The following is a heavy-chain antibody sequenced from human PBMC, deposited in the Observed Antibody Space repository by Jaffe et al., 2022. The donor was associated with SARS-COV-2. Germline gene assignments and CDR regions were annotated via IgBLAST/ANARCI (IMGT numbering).Heavy chain of an antibody. V-gene: IGHV1-69*02. D-gene: IGHD3-10*01. Sequence: QVQLVQSGAEVKKPGSSMKVSCEASGTTFGSYTINWVRQAPGQGLEWMGRIIPILGITTYAQKFQGRVTMTADESTSTAFMELSSLRSEDTAMYYCARATRNYGSGSFSSDAFDIWGQGTMVTVSS. CDR1: GTTFGSYT. J-gene: IGHJ3*02. CDR2: IIPILGIT. CDR3: ARATRNYGSGSFSSDAFDI.